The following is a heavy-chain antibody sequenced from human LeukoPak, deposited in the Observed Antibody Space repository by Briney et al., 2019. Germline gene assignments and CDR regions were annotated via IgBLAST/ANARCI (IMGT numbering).Heavy chain of an antibody. J-gene: IGHJ4*02. CDR1: GYTFTGYY. D-gene: IGHD6-13*01. Sequence: GASVKVSCKASGYTFTGYYMHWVRQAPGQGLEWMGWINPNSGGTNCAQKFQGRVTMTRDTSISTAYMELSRLRSDDTAVYYCARHSIAAAVNFDYWGQGTLVTVSS. V-gene: IGHV1-2*02. CDR2: INPNSGGT. CDR3: ARHSIAAAVNFDY.